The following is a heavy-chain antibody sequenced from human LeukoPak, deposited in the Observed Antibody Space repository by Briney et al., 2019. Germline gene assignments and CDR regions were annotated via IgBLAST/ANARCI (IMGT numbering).Heavy chain of an antibody. J-gene: IGHJ4*02. V-gene: IGHV3-11*04. Sequence: PGGSLRLSCAASGFTFSDYYMSWIRQAPGKGLEWVSYISSSGSTIYYADSVKGRFTVSRDNSKNTVYLQMNSLRAEDTAIYYCAKAPQQWLVLGYWGQGTLVTVSS. CDR2: ISSSGSTI. CDR3: AKAPQQWLVLGY. CDR1: GFTFSDYY. D-gene: IGHD6-19*01.